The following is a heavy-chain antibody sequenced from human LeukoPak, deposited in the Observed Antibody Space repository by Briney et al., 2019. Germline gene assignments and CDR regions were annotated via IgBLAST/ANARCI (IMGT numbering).Heavy chain of an antibody. J-gene: IGHJ6*03. D-gene: IGHD2-8*01. CDR2: IRDDGSNK. CDR3: AKDRCSNGIGCYYYYMEV. Sequence: GGSLRLSCAASGFTFSSYDMHWVRQAPGKGLEWVACIRDDGSNKHYGDSVKGRFTISRDNSNNILYLQMNSLRTEDTAVYYCAKDRCSNGIGCYYYYMEVWGKGTTVTISS. CDR1: GFTFSSYD. V-gene: IGHV3-30*02.